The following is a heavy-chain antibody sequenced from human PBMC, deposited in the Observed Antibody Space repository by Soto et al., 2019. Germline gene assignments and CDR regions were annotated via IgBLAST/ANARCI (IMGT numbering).Heavy chain of an antibody. J-gene: IGHJ6*02. V-gene: IGHV3-33*01. D-gene: IGHD6-19*01. CDR2: IWYDGSNK. CDR3: ARDKAVPLDV. CDR1: GFTFSSYG. Sequence: QVQMVESGGGVVQPGRSLRLSCGASGFTFSSYGMHWVRQAPGKGLEWVSVIWYDGSNKYYANSVKGRFTISRDNSKNTLYLQMTSLRAEDSAVYYCARDKAVPLDVWGQGTTVTVSS.